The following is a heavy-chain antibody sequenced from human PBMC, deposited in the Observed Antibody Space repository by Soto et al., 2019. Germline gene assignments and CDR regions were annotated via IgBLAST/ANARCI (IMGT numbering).Heavy chain of an antibody. Sequence: GGSLRLSCAASGFTVSSNYMIWVRQAPGKGLEWVSVIYSGGSTYYADSVKGRFTISRDNSKNTLYLQMNSLRAEDTAVYYCARDKLLGESAISAFDIWGQGTMVTVSS. D-gene: IGHD3-10*01. V-gene: IGHV3-66*01. J-gene: IGHJ3*02. CDR1: GFTVSSNY. CDR2: IYSGGST. CDR3: ARDKLLGESAISAFDI.